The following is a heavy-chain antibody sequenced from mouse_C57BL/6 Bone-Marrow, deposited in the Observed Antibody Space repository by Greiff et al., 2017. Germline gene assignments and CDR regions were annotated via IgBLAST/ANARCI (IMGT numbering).Heavy chain of an antibody. V-gene: IGHV6-3*01. CDR1: GFTFSNYW. CDR2: IRLKSDNYAT. Sequence: EVKLVESGGGLVQPGGSMKLSCVASGFTFSNYWMNWVRQSPEKGLEWVAQIRLKSDNYATHYAESVKGRFTISRDDSKSSVYLQMNNLRAEDTGIYYCTGGGYYVFAYWGQGTLVTVSA. J-gene: IGHJ3*01. D-gene: IGHD2-3*01. CDR3: TGGGYYVFAY.